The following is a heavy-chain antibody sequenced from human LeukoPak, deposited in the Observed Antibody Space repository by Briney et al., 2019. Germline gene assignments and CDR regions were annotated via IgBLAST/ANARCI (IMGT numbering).Heavy chain of an antibody. Sequence: PSETLSLTCAVYGGSFSGYYWSWIRQPPGKGLEWIGEINHSGSTNYNPSLKSRVTISVDTSKNQFSLKLSSVTAADTAVCYCARGYCSSTSCYGYYYYYMDVWGKGTTVTVSS. D-gene: IGHD2-2*01. CDR1: GGSFSGYY. V-gene: IGHV4-34*01. CDR3: ARGYCSSTSCYGYYYYYMDV. J-gene: IGHJ6*03. CDR2: INHSGST.